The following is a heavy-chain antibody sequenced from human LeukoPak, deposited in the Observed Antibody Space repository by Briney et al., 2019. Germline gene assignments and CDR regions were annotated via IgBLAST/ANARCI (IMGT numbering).Heavy chain of an antibody. Sequence: GGSLRLSCAASGFTFSSYSMNWVRQAPGKGLEWVSSISSSSSYIYYADSVKSRFTISRDNAKNSLYLQMNSLRAEDTAVYYCARGIAARHYYYYYMDVWGKGTTVTVSS. D-gene: IGHD6-6*01. CDR2: ISSSSSYI. CDR3: ARGIAARHYYYYYMDV. CDR1: GFTFSSYS. J-gene: IGHJ6*03. V-gene: IGHV3-21*01.